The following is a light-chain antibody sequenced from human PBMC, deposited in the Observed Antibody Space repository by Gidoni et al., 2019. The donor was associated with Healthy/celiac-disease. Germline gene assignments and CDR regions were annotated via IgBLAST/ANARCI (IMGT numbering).Light chain of an antibody. CDR1: HGISSY. Sequence: DSQLTQSPAFLSASVGDRVTITCRASHGISSYLAWYQQQPGKAPKLLIYAASTLQSGVPSRFSGSGSGTEVTLTISSLQPEDFATYYCQQLNSYLPLTFGGGTKVEIK. CDR3: QQLNSYLPLT. V-gene: IGKV1-9*01. CDR2: AAS. J-gene: IGKJ4*01.